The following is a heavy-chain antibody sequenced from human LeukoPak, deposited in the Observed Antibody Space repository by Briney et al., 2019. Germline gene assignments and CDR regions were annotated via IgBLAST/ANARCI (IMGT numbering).Heavy chain of an antibody. CDR1: GYTFTGYY. CDR3: ARDHSSNSFLSRDPRIAAAGTFDY. Sequence: ASVKVSCKASGYTFTGYYMHWVRQAPGQGLEWMGWINPNSGGTNYAQKSQGRVTMTRDTSISTAYMELSRLRSDDTAVYYCARDHSSNSFLSRDPRIAAAGTFDYWGQGTLVTVSS. CDR2: INPNSGGT. D-gene: IGHD6-13*01. J-gene: IGHJ4*02. V-gene: IGHV1-2*02.